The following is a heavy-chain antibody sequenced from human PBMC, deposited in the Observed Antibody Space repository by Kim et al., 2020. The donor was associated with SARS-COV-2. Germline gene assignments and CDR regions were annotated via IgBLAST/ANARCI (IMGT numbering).Heavy chain of an antibody. V-gene: IGHV1-69*13. CDR3: ASSTPLYGVAARLVGPPDY. CDR1: GGTFSSYA. CDR2: IIPIFGTA. J-gene: IGHJ4*02. Sequence: SVKVSCKASGGTFSSYAISWVRQAPGQGLEWMGGIIPIFGTANYAQKFQGRVTITADESTSTAYMELSSLRSEDTAVYYCASSTPLYGVAARLVGPPDYWGQGTLVTVS. D-gene: IGHD6-19*01.